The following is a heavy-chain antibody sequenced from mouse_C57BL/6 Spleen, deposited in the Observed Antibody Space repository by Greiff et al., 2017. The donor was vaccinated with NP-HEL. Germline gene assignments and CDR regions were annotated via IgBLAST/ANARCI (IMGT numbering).Heavy chain of an antibody. Sequence: VQLQQSGAELARPGASVKLSCKASGYTFTSYGISWVKQRTGQGLEWIGEIYPRSGNTYYNEKFKGKATLTADKSSSTAYMELRSLTSEDSAVYFCAAYYSTPGWFAYWGQGTLVTVSA. CDR2: IYPRSGNT. V-gene: IGHV1-81*01. CDR3: AAYYSTPGWFAY. J-gene: IGHJ3*01. CDR1: GYTFTSYG. D-gene: IGHD2-5*01.